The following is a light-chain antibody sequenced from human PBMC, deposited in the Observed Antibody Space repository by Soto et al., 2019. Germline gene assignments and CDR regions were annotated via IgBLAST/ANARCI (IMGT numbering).Light chain of an antibody. CDR2: DQT. CDR1: SSNIGDNY. CDR3: EAWDSSLSANV. V-gene: IGLV1-51*01. Sequence: QSVLTQPPSVSAAPGQKVTISCSGSSSNIGDNYVSWYQQFPGTAPKLLVYDQTKRPSGIPDRFSGSKSGTSATLDITGLQTGDEADYYCEAWDSSLSANVFGTGTKLTVL. J-gene: IGLJ1*01.